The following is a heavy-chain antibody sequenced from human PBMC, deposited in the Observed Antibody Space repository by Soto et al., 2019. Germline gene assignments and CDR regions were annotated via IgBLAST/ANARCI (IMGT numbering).Heavy chain of an antibody. Sequence: ASVKVSCKASGYTFTSYGISWVRQAPGQGLEWMGWISAYNGNTNYAQKLQGRVTMTTDTSTSTAYMELRSLRSDDTAVYYCTSVFMVIAAGPVTNFLDSGXQETLVTFS. CDR2: ISAYNGNT. J-gene: IGHJ4*02. CDR3: TSVFMVIAAGPVTNFLDS. CDR1: GYTFTSYG. D-gene: IGHD6-13*01. V-gene: IGHV1-18*01.